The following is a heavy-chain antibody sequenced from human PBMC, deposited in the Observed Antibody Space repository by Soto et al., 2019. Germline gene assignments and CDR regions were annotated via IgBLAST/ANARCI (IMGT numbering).Heavy chain of an antibody. Sequence: GGSLRLSCAASGFTFSSYGMQWVRQAPGKGLEWVAVISYDGSNKYYADSVKDRFTISRDNSKKTLYLQMNSLRADDTAVYYCVAGQYFFDYCGQGTLVTVSS. V-gene: IGHV3-30*03. CDR1: GFTFSSYG. D-gene: IGHD6-19*01. CDR2: ISYDGSNK. J-gene: IGHJ4*02. CDR3: VAGQYFFDY.